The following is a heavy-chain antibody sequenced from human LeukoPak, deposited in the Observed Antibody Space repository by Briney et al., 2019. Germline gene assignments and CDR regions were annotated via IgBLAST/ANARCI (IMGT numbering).Heavy chain of an antibody. V-gene: IGHV3-33*08. CDR1: GITLSNYG. D-gene: IGHD3-22*01. Sequence: PGGSLRLSCVVSGITLSNYGMSWVRQAPGKGLGGVAVIWYDGSNKYYADSVKGRFTISRDNSKNTLYLQMNSLRAEDTAVYYCARAGYYDSSGYGFDYWGQGTLVTVSS. CDR3: ARAGYYDSSGYGFDY. J-gene: IGHJ4*02. CDR2: IWYDGSNK.